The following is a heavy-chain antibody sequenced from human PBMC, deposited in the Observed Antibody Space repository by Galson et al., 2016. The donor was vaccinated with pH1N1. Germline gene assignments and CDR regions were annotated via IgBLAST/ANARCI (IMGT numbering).Heavy chain of an antibody. Sequence: SVKVSCKASGYTFTDYDINWVRQGTGQGLEWMGWMNPNNDNTGYAQKFQGRVTMTRNTSISKAYMELSSLRSEDTAVYYCARGGYCSGGSCYDVFDYGGQGTLVTVS. CDR2: MNPNNDNT. J-gene: IGHJ4*02. D-gene: IGHD2-15*01. V-gene: IGHV1-8*01. CDR1: GYTFTDYD. CDR3: ARGGYCSGGSCYDVFDY.